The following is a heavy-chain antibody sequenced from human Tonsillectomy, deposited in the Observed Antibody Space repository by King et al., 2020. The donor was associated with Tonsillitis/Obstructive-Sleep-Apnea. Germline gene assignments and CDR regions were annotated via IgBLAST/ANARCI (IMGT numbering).Heavy chain of an antibody. Sequence: VQLVESGGGLVQPGGSLRLSCAASGFTFSSYWMHWVRQAPGKGLGWVSRINSDGSSTSYADSVKGRFTISRDNAKNTLYLQMNSLRAEDTAVYYCARDWDDYGDFNFDYWGQGTLVTVSS. CDR3: ARDWDDYGDFNFDY. D-gene: IGHD4-17*01. V-gene: IGHV3-74*01. CDR1: GFTFSSYW. J-gene: IGHJ4*02. CDR2: INSDGSST.